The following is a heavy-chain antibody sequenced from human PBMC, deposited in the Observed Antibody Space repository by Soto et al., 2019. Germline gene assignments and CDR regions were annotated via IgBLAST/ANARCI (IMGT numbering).Heavy chain of an antibody. Sequence: SETLSLTCTVSGGSISSYYWSWIRQPPGKGLEWIGYIYYSGSTNYNPSLKSRVTISVDTSKNQFSLKLSSVTAADTAVYYCARGPTGTTWEDYFDYWGQGTLVTVSS. CDR2: IYYSGST. CDR3: ARGPTGTTWEDYFDY. CDR1: GGSISSYY. D-gene: IGHD1-1*01. V-gene: IGHV4-59*01. J-gene: IGHJ4*02.